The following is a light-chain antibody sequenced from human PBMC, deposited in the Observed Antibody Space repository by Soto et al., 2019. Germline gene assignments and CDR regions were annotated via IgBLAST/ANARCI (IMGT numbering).Light chain of an antibody. V-gene: IGKV1-5*03. CDR2: KAS. J-gene: IGKJ4*01. Sequence: DIQMTQSPSTLSASVGDRVTITCRASQSIGSWLAWYQQKPGKAPKFLINKASSLQSGVPARFSGSGSGTEFTLTINSLQPDDLATYYCQQYDSYPLTFGGGTKVEIK. CDR3: QQYDSYPLT. CDR1: QSIGSW.